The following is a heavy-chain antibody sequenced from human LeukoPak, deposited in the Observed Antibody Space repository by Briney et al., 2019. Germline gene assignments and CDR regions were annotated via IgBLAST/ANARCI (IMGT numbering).Heavy chain of an antibody. CDR2: IRYDGSNK. CDR1: GFTFSSYG. D-gene: IGHD1-26*01. J-gene: IGHJ5*02. CDR3: AQARWERGHGDAWGFDP. Sequence: PGGSLRLSCAASGFTFSSYGMHWVRQAPGKGLEWVAFIRYDGSNKCYADSVKGRFTISRDTSKNTLYLQMNSLRAEDTAVYYCAQARWERGHGDAWGFDPWGQGTLVTVSS. V-gene: IGHV3-30*02.